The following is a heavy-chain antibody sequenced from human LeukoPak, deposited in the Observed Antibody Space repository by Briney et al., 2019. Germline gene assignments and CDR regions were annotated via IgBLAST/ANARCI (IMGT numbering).Heavy chain of an antibody. Sequence: GGSLRLSCAASGFTFSNYGMNWVRHTPGKGLDWVSSINGGGGSTYYADSVKGRFTISRDNSKNTLYLQMNSLRAEDTAVYYCAKIGANVGFWGQGTLVTVSS. CDR1: GFTFSNYG. CDR2: INGGGGST. CDR3: AKIGANVGF. D-gene: IGHD4/OR15-4a*01. J-gene: IGHJ4*02. V-gene: IGHV3-23*01.